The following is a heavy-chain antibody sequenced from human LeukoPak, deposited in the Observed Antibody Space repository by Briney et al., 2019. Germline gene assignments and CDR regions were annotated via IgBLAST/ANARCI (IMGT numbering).Heavy chain of an antibody. J-gene: IGHJ6*02. CDR1: GFAFSDYW. D-gene: IGHD2-21*01. CDR2: IKGDETEK. CDR3: AKDIRGYFYGVDV. Sequence: GGSLRLSCAASGFAFSDYWMHWVRRAPGKGLEWVANIKGDETEKYYVDSVKGRFTISRDKAKNSLYLHMNGLRVEDTALYYCAKDIRGYFYGVDVWGQGTTVTVSS. V-gene: IGHV3-7*03.